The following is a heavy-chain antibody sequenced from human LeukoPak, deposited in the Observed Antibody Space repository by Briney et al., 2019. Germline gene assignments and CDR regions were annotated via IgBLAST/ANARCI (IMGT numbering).Heavy chain of an antibody. Sequence: GGSLRLSCAASGFTFSSYSMNWVRQAPGKGLEWVSSISSSSSYIYYADSVKGRFTISRDNAKNSLYLQMNSLRAEDTAVYYCAKLAKYFYGSETFYFFEHWGQGTPVTASS. D-gene: IGHD3-10*01. CDR3: AKLAKYFYGSETFYFFEH. CDR2: ISSSSSYI. J-gene: IGHJ4*02. CDR1: GFTFSSYS. V-gene: IGHV3-21*01.